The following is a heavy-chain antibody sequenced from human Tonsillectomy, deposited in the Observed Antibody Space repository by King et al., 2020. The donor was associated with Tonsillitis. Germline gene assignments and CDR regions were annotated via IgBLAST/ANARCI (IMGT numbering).Heavy chain of an antibody. J-gene: IGHJ5*02. D-gene: IGHD3-22*01. CDR1: GYTFTDYY. CDR2: INPNSGGT. V-gene: IGHV1-2*02. Sequence: VQLVESGAEVKKPGASVKVSCETSGYTFTDYYIHWVRQAPGQGLEWVGCINPNSGGTTYAQEFQGRVTMTRDTSISTGYMELSRLKSDDSAVYYCARDDGDSSGYNWFDPWGQGTLVTVSS. CDR3: ARDDGDSSGYNWFDP.